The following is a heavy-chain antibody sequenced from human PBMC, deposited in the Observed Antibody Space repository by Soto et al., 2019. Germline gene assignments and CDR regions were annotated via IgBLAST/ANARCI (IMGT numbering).Heavy chain of an antibody. J-gene: IGHJ6*03. CDR2: INGDGGTT. V-gene: IGHV3-74*01. CDR3: TRGSRGYYYMDV. CDR1: GFTFSSYW. Sequence: EVQLVESGGDLVQPGGSLRLSCVASGFTFSSYWIHWVRQAPGKGRVWVSRINGDGGTTNYADSVKGRLTISRDNAKNTVYLQVNSLGAEDTAVYYCTRGSRGYYYMDVWGRGTPLTV.